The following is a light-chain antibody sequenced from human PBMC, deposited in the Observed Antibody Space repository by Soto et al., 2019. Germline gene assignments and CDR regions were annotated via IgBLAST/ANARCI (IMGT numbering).Light chain of an antibody. V-gene: IGLV2-11*01. CDR3: GTWDSSLSAGV. Sequence: QSVLTQPRSVSGSPGQSVTISCTGTSSDVGGYNYVSWYQQHPGKAPKLMIYDVSKRPSGVPDRFSGSKSGNTASLTISGLQAEDEADYYCGTWDSSLSAGVFGTGTKLTVL. CDR2: DVS. J-gene: IGLJ1*01. CDR1: SSDVGGYNY.